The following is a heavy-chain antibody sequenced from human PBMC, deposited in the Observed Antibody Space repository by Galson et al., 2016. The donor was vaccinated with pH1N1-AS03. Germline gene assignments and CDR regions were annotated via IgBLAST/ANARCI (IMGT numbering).Heavy chain of an antibody. CDR3: VREGRSSNWFVDP. D-gene: IGHD6-13*01. CDR2: IYVGEGT. V-gene: IGHV4-61*02. Sequence: SQTLSLTCSVSGGSISSRDYSWSWVRQPASKGLDWIGRIYVGEGTNYNPSLKSRVTISADTSKNQFFLRLTSVTAADTAVYYCVREGRSSNWFVDPWGRGTLVTVSS. J-gene: IGHJ5*02. CDR1: GGSISSRDYS.